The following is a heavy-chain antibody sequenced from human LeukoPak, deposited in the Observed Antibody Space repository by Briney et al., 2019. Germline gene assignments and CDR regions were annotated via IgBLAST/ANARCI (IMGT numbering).Heavy chain of an antibody. D-gene: IGHD1-26*01. J-gene: IGHJ2*01. CDR3: ARQDPPSRREPHWYFDL. Sequence: GASVKVSCKASGGTFSSFAINWVRQAPGQGLEWMGGFIPIFGTANYAQKFQGRVTITADESTSTAYMELSSLTSEDTAVYYCARQDPPSRREPHWYFDLWGRGTLVTVSS. CDR2: FIPIFGTA. V-gene: IGHV1-69*13. CDR1: GGTFSSFA.